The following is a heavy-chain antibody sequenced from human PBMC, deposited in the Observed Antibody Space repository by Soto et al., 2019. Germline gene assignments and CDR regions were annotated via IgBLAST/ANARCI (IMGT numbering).Heavy chain of an antibody. J-gene: IGHJ4*02. D-gene: IGHD5-12*01. V-gene: IGHV1-69*12. CDR2: IVPIVDTS. CDR3: VRVVAIPGYPDN. CDR1: GGTFSSYA. Sequence: QVQLVQSGAEVRQPASSVKVSCKTSGGTFSSYAISWVRQAPGQGLEWMGGIVPIVDTSTYAQKSQGRVTITADASTSTVYMALSSLRSDATAVYYCVRVVAIPGYPDNWGQGTLVTVSS.